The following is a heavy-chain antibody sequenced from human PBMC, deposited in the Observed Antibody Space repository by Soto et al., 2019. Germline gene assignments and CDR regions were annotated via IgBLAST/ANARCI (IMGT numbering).Heavy chain of an antibody. CDR3: ARARKATYITGGFDS. J-gene: IGHJ4*02. D-gene: IGHD3-3*01. V-gene: IGHV4-59*01. CDR1: GGSISYYY. Sequence: PSETLSLTCNVSGGSISYYYWSWIRQSPEKGLEYIAYSSYGGITNLNGALNGRVTMSIDTSKNQFSLKATSLTAADTAVYYCARARKATYITGGFDSWGQGTLVTVSS. CDR2: SSYGGIT.